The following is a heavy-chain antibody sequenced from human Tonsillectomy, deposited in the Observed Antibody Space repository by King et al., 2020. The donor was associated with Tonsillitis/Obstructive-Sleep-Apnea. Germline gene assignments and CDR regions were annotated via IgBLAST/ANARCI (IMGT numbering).Heavy chain of an antibody. CDR3: ATPVGSGYYYMDV. V-gene: IGHV1-24*01. Sequence: VQLVQSGAEVKKPGASVKVSCKVSGYTLTELSMHWVRQAPGKGLEWMGNFDPEDGETIYAQKFQGRVTMTADTSTDTAYMELSSLRSEDTAVYYCATPVGSGYYYMDVWGKGTTVTVSS. CDR2: FDPEDGET. J-gene: IGHJ6*03. D-gene: IGHD3-3*01. CDR1: GYTLTELS.